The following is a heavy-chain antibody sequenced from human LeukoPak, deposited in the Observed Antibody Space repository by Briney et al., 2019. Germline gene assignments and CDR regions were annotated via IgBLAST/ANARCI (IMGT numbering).Heavy chain of an antibody. CDR1: GFSLSTNGVN. D-gene: IGHD3-9*01. V-gene: IGHV2-5*02. J-gene: IGHJ4*02. CDR2: IYWDDDK. Sequence: SGPTLVNPTQTLTLTCTFSGFSLSTNGVNVGWIRQPPGKALEWLALIYWDDDKRCSPSLKSRLTITKDTSKNQVVLTMTNMDPVDTATYYCAHRTAHMTGFDYWGQGTLVTVSS. CDR3: AHRTAHMTGFDY.